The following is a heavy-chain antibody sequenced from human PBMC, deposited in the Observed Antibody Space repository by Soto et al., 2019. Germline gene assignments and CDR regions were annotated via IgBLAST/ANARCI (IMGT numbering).Heavy chain of an antibody. V-gene: IGHV1-69*13. CDR1: GGTFSSYA. CDR2: IIPIFGTA. J-gene: IGHJ6*02. D-gene: IGHD3-9*01. CDR3: ARDPGRYFDGLLPLYYYYYGMDV. Sequence: SVKVSCKASGGTFSSYAISWVRQAPGQGLEWMGGIIPIFGTANYAQKFQGRVTITADESTSTAYMELSSLRSEDTAVYYCARDPGRYFDGLLPLYYYYYGMDVWGQGTTVTVSS.